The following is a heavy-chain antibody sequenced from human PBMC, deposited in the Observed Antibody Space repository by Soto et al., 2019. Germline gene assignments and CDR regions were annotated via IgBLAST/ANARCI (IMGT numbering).Heavy chain of an antibody. Sequence: QVQLVQSGAEVKKPGSSVKVSCKSSGGTFSSYAISWVRQAPGQGLEWMGGIIPIFGTANYEQKFQGRVTITADESTSTAYMELSSLRTEDTAVYYCAGPPELTRIYYYYGIDVWGQGTTVTVSS. CDR1: GGTFSSYA. V-gene: IGHV1-69*12. CDR3: AGPPELTRIYYYYGIDV. CDR2: IIPIFGTA. D-gene: IGHD1-7*01. J-gene: IGHJ6*02.